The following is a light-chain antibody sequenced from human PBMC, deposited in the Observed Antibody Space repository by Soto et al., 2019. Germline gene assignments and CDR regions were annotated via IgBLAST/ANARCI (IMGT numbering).Light chain of an antibody. J-gene: IGKJ5*01. CDR2: DAS. V-gene: IGKV3-15*01. CDR1: QSVNSN. Sequence: EIVLTQSPGTLSLSPGERATLSCRASQSVNSNYLAWYQQKPGQAPRLLIYDASNRATGVAARFSGSGSGTEFTLTISSLQSEDFAVYYCQQYNNWPITLGQGTRLEI. CDR3: QQYNNWPIT.